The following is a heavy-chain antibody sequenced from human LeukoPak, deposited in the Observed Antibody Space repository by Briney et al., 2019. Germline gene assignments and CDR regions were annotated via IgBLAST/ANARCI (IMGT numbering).Heavy chain of an antibody. CDR2: INPSGGST. V-gene: IGHV1-46*01. J-gene: IGHJ6*03. Sequence: ASVKVSCKASGYTFTSYYMHWVRQAPGQGLEWMGIINPSGGSTSYAQKFQGRVTMTRDTSTSTVYMELSSLRSEDTAVYYCARGERWLQLREGYYYMDVWGKGTTVTVSS. D-gene: IGHD5-24*01. CDR1: GYTFTSYY. CDR3: ARGERWLQLREGYYYMDV.